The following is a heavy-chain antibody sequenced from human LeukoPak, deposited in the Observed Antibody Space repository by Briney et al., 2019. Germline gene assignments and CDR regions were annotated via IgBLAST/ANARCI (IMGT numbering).Heavy chain of an antibody. Sequence: SETLSLTCAVYGGSFSGYYWSWIRQPPGKGLEWIGEINLSGSTNYNPSLKSRVTISVDTSKNQFSLKLNSVTAADTAVYYCATNKDWAEADWGQGTLVIVSS. D-gene: IGHD3/OR15-3a*01. CDR3: ATNKDWAEAD. CDR2: INLSGST. CDR1: GGSFSGYY. J-gene: IGHJ4*02. V-gene: IGHV4-34*01.